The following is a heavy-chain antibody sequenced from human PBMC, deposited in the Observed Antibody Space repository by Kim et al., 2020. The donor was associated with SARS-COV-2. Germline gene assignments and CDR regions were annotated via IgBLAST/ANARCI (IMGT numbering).Heavy chain of an antibody. CDR1: GFTFSSYA. J-gene: IGHJ6*02. V-gene: IGHV3-30-3*01. CDR2: ISYDGSNK. CDR3: ARDRYYYDSSGYYYPRYYYYCGMDV. Sequence: GGSLRLSCAASGFTFSSYAMHWVRQAPGKGLEWVAVISYDGSNKYYADSVKGRFTISRDNSKNTLYLQMNSLRAEDTAVYYCARDRYYYDSSGYYYPRYYYYCGMDVWGQGTAVPVSS. D-gene: IGHD3-22*01.